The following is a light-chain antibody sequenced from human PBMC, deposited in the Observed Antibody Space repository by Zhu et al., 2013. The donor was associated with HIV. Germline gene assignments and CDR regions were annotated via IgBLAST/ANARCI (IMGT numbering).Light chain of an antibody. CDR3: HQYANSPYN. CDR1: QSVSSSY. J-gene: IGKJ2*01. V-gene: IGKV3-20*01. CDR2: GAS. Sequence: EIVLTQSPGTLSLSPGERATLSCRASQSVSSSYLAWYQQKPGQAPRLLIYGASSRATGIPDRFSGSGSGTDFTLTISRLEPEDFAVYYCHQYANSPYNFGQGTRVEIK.